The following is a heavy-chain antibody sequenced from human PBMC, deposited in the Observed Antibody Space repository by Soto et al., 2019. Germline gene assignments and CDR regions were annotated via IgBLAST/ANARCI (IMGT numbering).Heavy chain of an antibody. CDR1: GFTFSSYA. J-gene: IGHJ5*02. D-gene: IGHD2-15*01. Sequence: PGGSLRLSCAASGFTFSSYAMHWVRQAPGKGLERVAVISYDGSNKYYADSVKGRFTISRDNSKNTLYLQMNSLRAEDTAVYYCARDLRYCSGGSCYPWFDPWGQGTRVTVPS. V-gene: IGHV3-30-3*01. CDR2: ISYDGSNK. CDR3: ARDLRYCSGGSCYPWFDP.